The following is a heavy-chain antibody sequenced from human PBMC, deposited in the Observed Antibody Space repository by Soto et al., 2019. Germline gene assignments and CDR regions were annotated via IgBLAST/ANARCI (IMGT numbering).Heavy chain of an antibody. CDR1: GFTLSSYA. J-gene: IGHJ4*02. CDR3: AKSPTPTTALNFDY. CDR2: ISGSGGST. D-gene: IGHD1-1*01. Sequence: GGSLRLSCAASGFTLSSYAMSWVRQDPGKRLAWVCAISGSGGSTYYADSLTGRFTISRDNSKNTRYLQMNRLGAEDTAVYYRAKSPTPTTALNFDYWGQGTLVTVSS. V-gene: IGHV3-23*01.